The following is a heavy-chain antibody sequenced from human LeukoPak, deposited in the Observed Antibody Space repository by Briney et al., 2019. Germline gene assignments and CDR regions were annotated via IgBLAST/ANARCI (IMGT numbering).Heavy chain of an antibody. CDR1: GFTFKTYA. CDR3: AKEVRESAWFYFDY. CDR2: IRSSGDST. D-gene: IGHD3-10*01. V-gene: IGHV3-23*01. J-gene: IGHJ4*02. Sequence: GGSLRLSCAASGFTFKTYAMSWVRQAPGKGLEWVSGIRSSGDSTYYADSVKGRFTISRDNSRNTLYLQMNSLSAEDTAVYYCAKEVRESAWFYFDYWGQGTLATVPS.